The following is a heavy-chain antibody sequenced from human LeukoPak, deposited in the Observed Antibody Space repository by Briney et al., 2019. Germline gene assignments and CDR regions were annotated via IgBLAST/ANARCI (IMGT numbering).Heavy chain of an antibody. V-gene: IGHV3-48*01. CDR2: ISSSSSTI. Sequence: GGSLRLSCAASGFTFSSYSMNWVRQAPGKGLEWVSYISSSSSTIYYADSVKGRFTISRDNAKNSLYLQMNSLRAEDTAVYYCARDQHSSSSGYYYYYYYMDVWGKGTTVTVSS. J-gene: IGHJ6*03. CDR1: GFTFSSYS. D-gene: IGHD6-6*01. CDR3: ARDQHSSSSGYYYYYYYMDV.